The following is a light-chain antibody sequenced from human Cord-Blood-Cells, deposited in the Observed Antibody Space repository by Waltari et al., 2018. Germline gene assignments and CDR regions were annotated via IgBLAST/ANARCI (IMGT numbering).Light chain of an antibody. Sequence: DIKLPQSQSFLSASIGDRFTITCRASQSISSHLNWYQQKPGKAPKLLIYAASRLQSGVPARFSGSGSGTDFTLTISSLEPEDFAVYYCQQSYSTPVLTFGGGTKVEIK. CDR1: QSISSH. CDR2: AAS. V-gene: IGKV1-39*01. J-gene: IGKJ4*01. CDR3: QQSYSTPVLT.